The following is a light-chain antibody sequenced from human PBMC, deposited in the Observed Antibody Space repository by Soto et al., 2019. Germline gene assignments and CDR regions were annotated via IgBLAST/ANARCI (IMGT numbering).Light chain of an antibody. CDR2: GGS. J-gene: IGKJ1*01. Sequence: DIQMTQSPSSLSASVGDRASITCRSSQYIGDFLNWYQQKPEKAPNLLIYGGSSLQPGVPSRFSGSGSWTEFRLIISSLEPEDFATYYCQQSYFTLGTFGQGTKVDIK. CDR1: QYIGDF. CDR3: QQSYFTLGT. V-gene: IGKV1-39*01.